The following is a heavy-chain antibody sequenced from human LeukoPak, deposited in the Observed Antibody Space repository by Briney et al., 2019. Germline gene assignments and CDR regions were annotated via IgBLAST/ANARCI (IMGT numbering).Heavy chain of an antibody. CDR1: GFTFSSYS. J-gene: IGHJ4*02. Sequence: GGSLRLSCAASGFTFSSYSMNWVRQAPGKVLEWVSSISSSSSYIYYADSVKGRFTISRDNAKNSLYLQMNSLRAEDTAVYYCARDGEWLRPMDYWGQGTLVTVSS. CDR2: ISSSSSYI. D-gene: IGHD5-12*01. CDR3: ARDGEWLRPMDY. V-gene: IGHV3-21*01.